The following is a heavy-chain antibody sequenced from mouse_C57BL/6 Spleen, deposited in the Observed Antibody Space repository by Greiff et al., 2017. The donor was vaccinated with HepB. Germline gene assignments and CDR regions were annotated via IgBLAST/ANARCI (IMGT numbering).Heavy chain of an antibody. Sequence: VQLQQSGAELVRPGASVTLSCKASGYTFTDYEMHWVKQTPVHGLEWIGAIDPETGGTAYNQKFKGKTILTEDKSSSTAYMELRSLASEDSAGSKCTRLQALGDDWGQGTTLTVSS. CDR2: IDPETGGT. V-gene: IGHV1-15*01. CDR1: GYTFTDYE. D-gene: IGHD3-1*01. CDR3: TRLQALGDD. J-gene: IGHJ2*01.